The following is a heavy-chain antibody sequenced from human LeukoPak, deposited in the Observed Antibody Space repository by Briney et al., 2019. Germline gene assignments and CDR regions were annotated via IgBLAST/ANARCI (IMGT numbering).Heavy chain of an antibody. Sequence: GGSLRLSCAASGFTFSSYAMSWVRQAPGKGLEWDSAISGSGGSTYYADSVKGRFTISRDNSKNTLYLQMNSLRAEDTAVYYCANAQYSSSPTLPYYYYGMDVWGKGTTVTVSS. D-gene: IGHD6-13*01. V-gene: IGHV3-23*01. CDR1: GFTFSSYA. CDR2: ISGSGGST. CDR3: ANAQYSSSPTLPYYYYGMDV. J-gene: IGHJ6*04.